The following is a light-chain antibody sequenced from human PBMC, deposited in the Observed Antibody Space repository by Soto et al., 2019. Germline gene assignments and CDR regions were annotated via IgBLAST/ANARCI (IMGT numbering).Light chain of an antibody. CDR1: QGIGIY. V-gene: IGKV1-27*01. Sequence: DIQMTQSPSSLSASFGDRVTMTCRASQGIGIYLAWFQQRPGNTPKLLIYAASTLQSGVPSRFSGSESGTDFTLIISSLQPGDVATYYCQKYNRAPLTFGGGTRVEIK. CDR2: AAS. J-gene: IGKJ4*01. CDR3: QKYNRAPLT.